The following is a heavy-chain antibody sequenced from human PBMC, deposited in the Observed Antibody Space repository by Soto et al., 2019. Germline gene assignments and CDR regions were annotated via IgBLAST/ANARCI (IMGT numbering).Heavy chain of an antibody. D-gene: IGHD3-10*01. CDR2: IIPILGIA. J-gene: IGHJ4*02. Sequence: QVQLVQSGAEVKKPGSSVKVSCKASGGTFSSYTISWVRQAPGQGLEWMGRIIPILGIANYAQKFQGRVTITADKSTSTADMELSSLRSEDTAVYYCAREDYYGSGRGGAFDYWGQGTLVTVSS. CDR3: AREDYYGSGRGGAFDY. V-gene: IGHV1-69*08. CDR1: GGTFSSYT.